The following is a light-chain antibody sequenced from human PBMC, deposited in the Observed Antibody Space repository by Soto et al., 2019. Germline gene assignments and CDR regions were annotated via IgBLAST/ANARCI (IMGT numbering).Light chain of an antibody. Sequence: DMQVTLAASSLSASVGDRVTITCRASQSINRWLAWYQHKPGKAPALLIYEASSLESGVPSRFSGSGFGTEFTLTISSLQHDDFATYYCQHYNRYRTFGQGTKVDIK. V-gene: IGKV1-5*03. CDR2: EAS. CDR3: QHYNRYRT. J-gene: IGKJ1*01. CDR1: QSINRW.